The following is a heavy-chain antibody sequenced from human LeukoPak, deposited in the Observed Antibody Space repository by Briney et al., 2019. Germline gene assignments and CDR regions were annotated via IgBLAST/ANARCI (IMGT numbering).Heavy chain of an antibody. D-gene: IGHD3-3*01. CDR2: MNPNSGNT. J-gene: IGHJ6*03. V-gene: IGHV1-8*01. CDR3: ARGTTISGVYYMDV. CDR1: GYTFTSYD. Sequence: ASVKVSCKASGYTFTSYDINWVRQATGQGLEWMGWMNPNSGNTGYAQKFQGRVTMTRNTSISTAYMELSSLRSEDTAVYYCARGTTISGVYYMDVWGKGTTVTVSS.